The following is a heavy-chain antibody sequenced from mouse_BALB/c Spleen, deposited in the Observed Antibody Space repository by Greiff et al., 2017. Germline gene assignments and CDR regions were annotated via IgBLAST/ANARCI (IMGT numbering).Heavy chain of an antibody. D-gene: IGHD2-1*01. V-gene: IGHV1S81*02. CDR3: ARFYFYAMDY. J-gene: IGHJ4*01. Sequence: QVQLQQPGAELVKPGASVKLSCKASGYTFTSYWMHWVKQRPGQGLEWIGEINPSNGRTNYNEKFKSKATLTVDKSSSTAYMQLSRLTSEDSAVYYCARFYFYAMDYWGRGTSVTVSS. CDR2: INPSNGRT. CDR1: GYTFTSYW.